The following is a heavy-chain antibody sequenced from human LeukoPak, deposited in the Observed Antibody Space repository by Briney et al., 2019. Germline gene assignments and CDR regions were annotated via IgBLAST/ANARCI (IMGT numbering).Heavy chain of an antibody. J-gene: IGHJ4*02. CDR2: INHSGST. CDR3: ARGHGGFWSGYYLDY. V-gene: IGHV4-34*01. D-gene: IGHD3-3*01. CDR1: GGSFSGYY. Sequence: SETLSLTCAVYGGSFSGYYWSWIRQPPGKGLEWIGEINHSGSTNHNPSLKSRVTISVDTSKNQFSLKLSSVTAADTAVYYCARGHGGFWSGYYLDYWGQGTLVTVSS.